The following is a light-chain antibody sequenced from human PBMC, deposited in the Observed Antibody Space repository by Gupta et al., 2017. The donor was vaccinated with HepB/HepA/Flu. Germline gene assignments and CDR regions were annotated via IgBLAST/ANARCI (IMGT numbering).Light chain of an antibody. V-gene: IGKV3-20*01. CDR3: QQGDHSPRT. Sequence: EIVLTQSPGTLSLSPGERATLSCRASQTVTNNYLAWYQQRPGQAPRLLIYDAFNRATGIPDRFNGSGSGTDFTLTISRLEPEDFAVYYCQQGDHSPRTFGQGTKVEIK. CDR1: QTVTNNY. J-gene: IGKJ1*01. CDR2: DAF.